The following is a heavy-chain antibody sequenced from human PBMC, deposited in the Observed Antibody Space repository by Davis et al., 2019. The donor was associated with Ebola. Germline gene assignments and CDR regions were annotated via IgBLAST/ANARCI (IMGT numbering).Heavy chain of an antibody. CDR2: ISSSSSTI. J-gene: IGHJ6*02. Sequence: PGGSLRLSCAASGFTFSSYWMNWVRQAPGKGLEWVSYISSSSSTIYYADSVKGRFTISRDNAKNSLYLQMNSLRDEDTAVYYCAAPEGQQWLYSYYYGMDVWGQGTTVTVSS. CDR1: GFTFSSYW. D-gene: IGHD6-19*01. V-gene: IGHV3-48*02. CDR3: AAPEGQQWLYSYYYGMDV.